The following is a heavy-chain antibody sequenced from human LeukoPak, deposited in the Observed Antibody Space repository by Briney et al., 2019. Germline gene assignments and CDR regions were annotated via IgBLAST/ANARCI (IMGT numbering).Heavy chain of an antibody. CDR1: GVAVSSNY. D-gene: IGHD1-26*01. CDR2: IYSGGDT. V-gene: IGHV3-66*02. CDR3: ARRENSGYFDY. Sequence: QPGGSLRLSCAASGVAVSSNYMTWVRQAPGKGLEWISVIYSGGDTYYADSVKGRFTISRDDSKNTLYLQMNSLRAEDTAVYYCARRENSGYFDYWGQGTLVTVSS. J-gene: IGHJ4*02.